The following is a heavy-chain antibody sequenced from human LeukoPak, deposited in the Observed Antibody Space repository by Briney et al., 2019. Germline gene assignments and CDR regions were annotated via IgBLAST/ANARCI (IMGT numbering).Heavy chain of an antibody. CDR2: IGAYNGNT. D-gene: IGHD2-15*01. CDR1: GYTFTSYG. V-gene: IGHV1-18*01. Sequence: ASVKVSCKASGYTFTSYGISWVRQAPGQGLEWMGWIGAYNGNTNYAQKLQGRVTMTTDTSTSTAYMELRSLRSDDTAVYCCARDLGYCSGGSCYYWFDPWGQGTLVTVSS. J-gene: IGHJ5*02. CDR3: ARDLGYCSGGSCYYWFDP.